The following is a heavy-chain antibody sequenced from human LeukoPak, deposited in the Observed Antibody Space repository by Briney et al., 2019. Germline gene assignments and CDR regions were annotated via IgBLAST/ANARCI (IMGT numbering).Heavy chain of an antibody. V-gene: IGHV3-21*01. J-gene: IGHJ4*02. CDR2: ISSSSTYI. Sequence: GGSLRLSCAASGFTFSSYSMNWVRQAPGKGLEWVSSISSSSTYIYYADSVKGRFTISRDNAKNSLYLQMNSLRDEDTAVYYRARGSPNLFDYWGQGTLVTVSS. CDR1: GFTFSSYS. CDR3: ARGSPNLFDY. D-gene: IGHD1-14*01.